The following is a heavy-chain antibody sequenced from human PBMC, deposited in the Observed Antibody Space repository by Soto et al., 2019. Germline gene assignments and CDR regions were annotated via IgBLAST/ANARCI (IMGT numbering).Heavy chain of an antibody. Sequence: VQLQESGPGLVKPSQTLSLTCTVSGDSISRGGYYWICIRQHPRKGLEWIDYIYHSGSTNYNPSLKIRVTISVDTSKNQLSRELSSVTSADTSIYYCARYGFGEDCLWWFDPWGQGILVTVSS. J-gene: IGHJ5*02. CDR3: ARYGFGEDCLWWFDP. D-gene: IGHD3-10*01. CDR2: IYHSGST. CDR1: GDSISRGGYY. V-gene: IGHV4-31*03.